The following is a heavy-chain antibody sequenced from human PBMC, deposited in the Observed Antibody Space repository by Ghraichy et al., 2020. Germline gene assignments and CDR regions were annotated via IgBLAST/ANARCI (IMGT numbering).Heavy chain of an antibody. J-gene: IGHJ6*02. Sequence: SETLSLTCTVSGGSISSYYWSWIRQPPGKGLEWIGYIYYSGSTNYNPSLKSRVTISVDTSKNQFSLKLSSVTAADTAVYYCARDYYYYGMDVWGQGTTVTVSS. V-gene: IGHV4-59*01. CDR1: GGSISSYY. CDR2: IYYSGST. CDR3: ARDYYYYGMDV.